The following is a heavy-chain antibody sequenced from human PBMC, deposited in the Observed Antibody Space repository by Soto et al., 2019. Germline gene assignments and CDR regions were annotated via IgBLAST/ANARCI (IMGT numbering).Heavy chain of an antibody. V-gene: IGHV1-3*05. Sequence: QVQLVQSGAEEKKPGASVKGSCKASGYTFTSYAMHWVRQAPGQRLEWMGWINAGNGNTKCSQKFQGRVTITRDTSASTAYMELSSLRSEDTAVYYCARSIVVVTALDYWGQGTLVYASS. CDR2: INAGNGNT. J-gene: IGHJ4*02. D-gene: IGHD2-21*02. CDR3: ARSIVVVTALDY. CDR1: GYTFTSYA.